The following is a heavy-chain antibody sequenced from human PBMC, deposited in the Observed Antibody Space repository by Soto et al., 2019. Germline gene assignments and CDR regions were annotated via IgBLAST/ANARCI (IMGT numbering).Heavy chain of an antibody. CDR1: GFTFSTYS. CDR2: MSSSSTI. Sequence: GGSLRLSCAASGFTFSTYSMNWVHQAPGKGLEWVSYMSSSSTIYYADSVKGRFTISRDNAKNSLYLQMNSLRAEDTAVYYCAREGGNYFDYWGQGTLVTVSS. CDR3: AREGGNYFDY. V-gene: IGHV3-48*01. J-gene: IGHJ4*02. D-gene: IGHD1-26*01.